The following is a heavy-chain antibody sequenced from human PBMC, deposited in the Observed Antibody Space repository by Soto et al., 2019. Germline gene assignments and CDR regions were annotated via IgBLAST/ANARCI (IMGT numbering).Heavy chain of an antibody. Sequence: ASEKVSCKASVYTFTSYAMHWVRQAPGQRLEWMGWINAGNGNTKYSQKFQGRVTITRDTSPSTAYMELSSLRSEDTAVYYCARSPRGDYTDYWGQGTLVTVSS. V-gene: IGHV1-3*01. CDR2: INAGNGNT. J-gene: IGHJ4*02. D-gene: IGHD3-10*01. CDR1: VYTFTSYA. CDR3: ARSPRGDYTDY.